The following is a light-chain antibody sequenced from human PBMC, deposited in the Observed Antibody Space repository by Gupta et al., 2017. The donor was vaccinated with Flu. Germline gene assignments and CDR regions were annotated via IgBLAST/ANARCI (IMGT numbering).Light chain of an antibody. Sequence: GTLCLPASDTATSSRRLIYSVGDTYLNWFQERPGLSPRRLIYDVSSRDTGIPDRFSGSGSGTDFTLTISRLEADDLGMHYCMQDAPTPNTFGQGTKLEIK. J-gene: IGKJ2*01. V-gene: IGKV2-30*01. CDR3: MQDAPTPNT. CDR2: DVS. CDR1: RRLIYSVGDTY.